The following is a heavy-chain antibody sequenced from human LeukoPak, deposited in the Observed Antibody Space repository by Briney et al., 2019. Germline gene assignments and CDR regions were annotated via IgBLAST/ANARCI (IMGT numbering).Heavy chain of an antibody. J-gene: IGHJ4*02. Sequence: GGSLRLSCAASGFTFSTYAMNSVRQAPGKGLEWVSAISASGGSTYYADSVKGRFTISRDNYKNTLNLQMNSLRAEDTAIYYCATAKFYWGQGTLVTVSS. V-gene: IGHV3-23*01. CDR2: ISASGGST. CDR1: GFTFSTYA. CDR3: ATAKFY. D-gene: IGHD6-25*01.